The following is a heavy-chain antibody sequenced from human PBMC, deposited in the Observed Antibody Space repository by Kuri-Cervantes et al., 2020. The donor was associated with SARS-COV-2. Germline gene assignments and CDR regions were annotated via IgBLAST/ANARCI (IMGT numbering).Heavy chain of an antibody. J-gene: IGHJ2*01. CDR3: ARVSGSGSNWAWYFDL. CDR2: IYNSGST. D-gene: IGHD1-26*01. Sequence: SETLSLTCTVSGGSISSYYWSWIRQPPGKGLEWIGYIYNSGSTNYNPSLKSRVTISVDTSKNQFSLKLSSVTAADTAVYHCARVSGSGSNWAWYFDLWGRGNRVTGAS. V-gene: IGHV4-59*01. CDR1: GGSISSYY.